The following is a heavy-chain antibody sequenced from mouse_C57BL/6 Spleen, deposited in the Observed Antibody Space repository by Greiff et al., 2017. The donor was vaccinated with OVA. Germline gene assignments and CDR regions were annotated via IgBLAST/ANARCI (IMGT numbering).Heavy chain of an antibody. D-gene: IGHD2-3*01. Sequence: EVMLVESGGGLVKPGGSLKLSCAASGFTFSDYGMHWVRQAPEKGLEWVAYISSGSSTIYYADTVKGRFTISRDNAKNTLFLQMTSLRSEDTAMYYCARPRWLLWYFDVWGTGTTVTVSS. J-gene: IGHJ1*03. CDR2: ISSGSSTI. CDR1: GFTFSDYG. CDR3: ARPRWLLWYFDV. V-gene: IGHV5-17*01.